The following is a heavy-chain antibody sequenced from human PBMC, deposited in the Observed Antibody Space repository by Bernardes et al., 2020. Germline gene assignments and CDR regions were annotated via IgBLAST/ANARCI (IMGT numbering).Heavy chain of an antibody. D-gene: IGHD2-8*01. V-gene: IGHV3-13*01. CDR3: ARDPGCNDAFDI. CDR2: IGTAGDT. CDR1: GFTFSSYD. J-gene: IGHJ3*02. Sequence: VGSLSLSCAASGFTFSSYDMHWVRQATGKGLEWVSAIGTAGDTYYPGSVKGRFTISRENAKNSLYLQMNSLRAGDTAVYYCARDPGCNDAFDIWGQGTMVTVSS.